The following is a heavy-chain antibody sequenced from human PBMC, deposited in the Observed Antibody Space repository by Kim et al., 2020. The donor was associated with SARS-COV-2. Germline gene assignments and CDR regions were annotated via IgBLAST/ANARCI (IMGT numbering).Heavy chain of an antibody. CDR2: ISGIDVTT. V-gene: IGHV3-23*01. CDR3: SKSSQTYYYWFYY. D-gene: IGHD3-22*01. J-gene: IGHJ4*02. CDR1: GFTFSNFA. Sequence: GGSLRLSCAASGFTFSNFAMTWVRQAPGKGLEWVSTISGIDVTTTYADSVKGRFTISRDNSKNTLYLHMNSLRADDTAVYYCSKSSQTYYYWFYYWGQGT.